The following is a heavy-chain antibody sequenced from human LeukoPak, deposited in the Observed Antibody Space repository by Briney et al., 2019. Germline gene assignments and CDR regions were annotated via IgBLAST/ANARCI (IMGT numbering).Heavy chain of an antibody. J-gene: IGHJ4*02. CDR1: TYTFTRYG. D-gene: IGHD3-22*01. Sequence: ASVKVSCKASTYTFTRYGISWVRQAPGQGLEWMGWISGYNGNTNYAQKLQGRVTMTTDTSTSTAYMELRSLRSDDTAVYYCARVVSPYYYDSSGYKYLDYWGQGTLVTVSS. V-gene: IGHV1-18*01. CDR2: ISGYNGNT. CDR3: ARVVSPYYYDSSGYKYLDY.